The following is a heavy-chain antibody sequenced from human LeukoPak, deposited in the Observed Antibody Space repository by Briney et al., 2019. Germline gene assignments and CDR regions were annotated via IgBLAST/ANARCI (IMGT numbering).Heavy chain of an antibody. CDR2: INPNSGGT. Sequence: ASVTVSCKASGYTFTGYYMHWVRQAPGQGLEWMGWINPNSGGTNFAQKFQGRVTMTRDTSISTAYMELSRLRSDDTGVYYCAREKRVAGSRGGFDSWGQGTLVTVSS. J-gene: IGHJ5*01. CDR3: AREKRVAGSRGGFDS. V-gene: IGHV1-2*02. D-gene: IGHD6-19*01. CDR1: GYTFTGYY.